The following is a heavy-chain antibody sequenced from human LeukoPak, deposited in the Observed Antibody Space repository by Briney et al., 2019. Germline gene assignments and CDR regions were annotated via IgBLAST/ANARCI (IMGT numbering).Heavy chain of an antibody. CDR1: GGSISGYY. Sequence: SETLSLTCTVYGGSISGYYWSWLRQPPGKGLEWIGYIYYGGSTNSHPFLKSRVMISVDTSKNQFFLKLSSVTAADTVVYCGARDGGSTLSTPPYGMDLWGQGTTVTVSS. D-gene: IGHD2-15*01. CDR3: ARDGGSTLSTPPYGMDL. J-gene: IGHJ6*02. V-gene: IGHV4-59*01. CDR2: IYYGGST.